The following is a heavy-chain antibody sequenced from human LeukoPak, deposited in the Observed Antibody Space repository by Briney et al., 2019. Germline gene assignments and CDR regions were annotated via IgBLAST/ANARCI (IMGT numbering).Heavy chain of an antibody. D-gene: IGHD3-3*01. Sequence: SETLSLTCTVSGGSISGYYWTWIRQLAGKGLEWIGRIYSSGSTGYNPSLKSRVTMSVDTSKNQFSLKLSSVTAADTAVYYCARGWSGRVTAADIWGRGTMVTVSS. J-gene: IGHJ3*02. CDR2: IYSSGST. V-gene: IGHV4-4*07. CDR3: ARGWSGRVTAADI. CDR1: GGSISGYY.